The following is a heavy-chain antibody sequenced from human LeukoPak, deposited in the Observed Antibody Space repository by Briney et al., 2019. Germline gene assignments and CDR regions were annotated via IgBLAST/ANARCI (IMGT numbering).Heavy chain of an antibody. CDR1: GFTFSSYA. D-gene: IGHD7-27*01. CDR2: FSGHGGSS. CDR3: AKDGGLWVSAHWGDS. J-gene: IGHJ4*02. Sequence: GGSLRLSCAASGFTFSSYAMSWVRQAPGKGLEWVAGFSGHGGSSYYADSVKGRFTVSRDNSKNTLFLQMNSLRAEDTAVYYCAKDGGLWVSAHWGDSWGRGTLVTVSS. V-gene: IGHV3-23*01.